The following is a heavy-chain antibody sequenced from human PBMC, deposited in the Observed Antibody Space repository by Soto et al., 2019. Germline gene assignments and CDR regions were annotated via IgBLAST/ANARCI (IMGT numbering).Heavy chain of an antibody. Sequence: GGSLRLSCAASGFTFSDYYMSWIRQAPGKGLEWVSYISSSGSTIYYADSVKGRFTISRDNAKNSLYLQMNSLRAEDTAVYYCARRSITMVRGVKGGYYYYYMDVWGKGTTVTVSS. J-gene: IGHJ6*03. CDR3: ARRSITMVRGVKGGYYYYYMDV. D-gene: IGHD3-10*01. CDR2: ISSSGSTI. CDR1: GFTFSDYY. V-gene: IGHV3-11*01.